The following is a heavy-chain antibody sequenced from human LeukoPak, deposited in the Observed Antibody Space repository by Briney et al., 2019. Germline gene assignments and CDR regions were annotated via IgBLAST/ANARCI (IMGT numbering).Heavy chain of an antibody. CDR1: GCFISSYY. D-gene: IGHD6-13*01. CDR3: ARHPRYSTNYCYYMDV. CDR2: IYTSGST. Sequence: SETLSLTCTVAGCFISSYYWSWIRQPPGKGLEWIGYIYTSGSTNYNPSLKSRFTISVDTSKNQFSLKLSSVTAADTAVYYCARHPRYSTNYCYYMDVWGKGTTVTVSS. V-gene: IGHV4-4*09. J-gene: IGHJ6*03.